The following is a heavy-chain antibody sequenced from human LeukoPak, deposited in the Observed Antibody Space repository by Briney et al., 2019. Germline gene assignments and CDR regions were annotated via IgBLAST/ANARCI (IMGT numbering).Heavy chain of an antibody. CDR3: VKDRIAAARDYYYYYMDV. J-gene: IGHJ6*03. V-gene: IGHV3-9*01. Sequence: GRSLRLSCVAPRFTFDDYAMHWVRQVPGKGLEWVSGISSNSGCREYADSVKGRFIISRDNAKNSLHLQMSSLRAEDTALYYCVKDRIAAARDYYYYYMDVWGKGTTVTVSS. D-gene: IGHD6-13*01. CDR2: ISSNSGCR. CDR1: RFTFDDYA.